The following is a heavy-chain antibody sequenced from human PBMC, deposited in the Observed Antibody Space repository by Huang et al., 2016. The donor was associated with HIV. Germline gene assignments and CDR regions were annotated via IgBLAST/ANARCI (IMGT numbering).Heavy chain of an antibody. CDR3: ARDPKYHRIGYYRQRRGIDI. CDR1: GYTFTSYG. V-gene: IGHV1-18*01. D-gene: IGHD3-22*01. CDR2: ISGSSGDT. J-gene: IGHJ3*02. Sequence: QIQLMQSGPELKPPGASVKVSCKASGYTFTSYGITWVRRAPGQGTAWMGWISGSSGDTEYAQKFQGRVTLTTDTSTNIAYMELRSLRSDDTAKYYCARDPKYHRIGYYRQRRGIDIWGQGTMVIVSS.